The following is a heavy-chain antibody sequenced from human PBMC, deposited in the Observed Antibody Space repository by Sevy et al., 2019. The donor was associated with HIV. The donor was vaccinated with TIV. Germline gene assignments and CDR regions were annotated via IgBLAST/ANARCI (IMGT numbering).Heavy chain of an antibody. CDR2: ISHDERYK. D-gene: IGHD2-21*02. J-gene: IGHJ4*02. Sequence: GGSLRLSCAASGFTFSNYDMHWVRQAPGKGLDWVAVISHDERYKNYAESVKVRFTISRDNFKNTLFLQMDSLRPEDTGVYFCARLFSCGGDCYYLDSWGQGALVTVSS. V-gene: IGHV3-30*04. CDR1: GFTFSNYD. CDR3: ARLFSCGGDCYYLDS.